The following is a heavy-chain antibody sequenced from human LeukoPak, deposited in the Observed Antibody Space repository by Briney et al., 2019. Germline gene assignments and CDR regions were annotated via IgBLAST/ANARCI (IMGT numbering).Heavy chain of an antibody. CDR1: GDSMYNYY. CDR2: IYSSGIT. CDR3: ARGDSGSYYPLDY. Sequence: SSETLSLTCTVSGDSMYNYYWSWIRKPAGKGLEWIGRIYSSGITDYNPSLKSRVTMSVDTYKNQFSLSMGSVTAADTAVYYCARGDSGSYYPLDYWGQGTLVSVSS. D-gene: IGHD1-26*01. J-gene: IGHJ4*02. V-gene: IGHV4-4*07.